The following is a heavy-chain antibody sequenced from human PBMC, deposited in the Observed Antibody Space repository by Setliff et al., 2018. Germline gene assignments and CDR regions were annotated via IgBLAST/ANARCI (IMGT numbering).Heavy chain of an antibody. CDR2: IYTSGST. D-gene: IGHD4-4*01. J-gene: IGHJ5*02. V-gene: IGHV4-61*02. CDR3: ARARYSNFLNWFDP. CDR1: GGSIGSGSYY. Sequence: PSETLSLTCTVSGGSIGSGSYYWSWIRQPAGKGLEWIGRIYTSGSTNYNPSLKSRVTISVDTSKNQFSLKLSSVTAADTAVYYCARARYSNFLNWFDPWGQGTLVTV.